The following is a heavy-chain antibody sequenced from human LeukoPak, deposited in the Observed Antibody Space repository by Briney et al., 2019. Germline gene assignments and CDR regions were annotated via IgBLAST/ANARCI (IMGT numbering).Heavy chain of an antibody. CDR2: ISAYNGNT. D-gene: IGHD4-17*01. CDR3: ARAEHDYGEGDQNDY. V-gene: IGHV1-18*01. J-gene: IGHJ4*02. CDR1: GYTFTSYG. Sequence: GASVKVSCKASGYTFTSYGISWVRQAPGQGLEWMGWISAYNGNTNYAQKLQGRVTMTTDTSTSTAYMELRSLRSDDTAVYYCARAEHDYGEGDQNDYWGQGTLVTVSS.